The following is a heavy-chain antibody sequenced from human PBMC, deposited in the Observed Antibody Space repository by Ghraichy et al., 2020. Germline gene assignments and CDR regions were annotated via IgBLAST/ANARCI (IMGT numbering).Heavy chain of an antibody. CDR3: ARDRGYSTSWYESDAFDI. CDR1: GGSLTSGGYF. CDR2: IYYSGTT. J-gene: IGHJ3*02. V-gene: IGHV4-31*03. Sequence: SETLSLTCTVSGGSLTSGGYFWSWIRQHPGKGLEWIGYIYYSGTTYYNPSLKSRVTISLDTSKNQFSLKLTSVTAADTAVYYCARDRGYSTSWYESDAFDIWGQGTMVTGSS. D-gene: IGHD6-13*01.